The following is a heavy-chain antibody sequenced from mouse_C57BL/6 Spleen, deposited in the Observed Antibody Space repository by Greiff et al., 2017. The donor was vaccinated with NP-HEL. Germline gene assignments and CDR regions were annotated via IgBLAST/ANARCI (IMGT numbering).Heavy chain of an antibody. D-gene: IGHD3-2*02. CDR3: AREGDSSGYNYAMDY. CDR1: GFTFSDYY. CDR2: INYDGSST. V-gene: IGHV5-16*01. Sequence: EVKLMESEGGLVQPGSSMKLSCTASGFTFSDYYMAWVRQVPEKGLEWVANINYDGSSTYYLDSLKSRFIISRDNAKNILYLQMSSLKSEDTATYYCAREGDSSGYNYAMDYWGQGTSVTVSS. J-gene: IGHJ4*01.